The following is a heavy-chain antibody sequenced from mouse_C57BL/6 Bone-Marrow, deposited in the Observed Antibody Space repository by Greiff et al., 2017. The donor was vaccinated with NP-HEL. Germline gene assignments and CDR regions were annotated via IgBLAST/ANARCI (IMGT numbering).Heavy chain of an antibody. J-gene: IGHJ3*01. D-gene: IGHD2-4*01. CDR3: ASGPYDYPFAY. V-gene: IGHV2-6*01. Sequence: VHLVESGPGLVAPSQSLSITCTVSGFSLTSYGVDWVRQSPGKGLEWLGVIWGVGSTNYNSALKSRLSISKDNSKSQVFLKMNSLQTDDTAMYYCASGPYDYPFAYWGQGTLVTVSA. CDR2: IWGVGST. CDR1: GFSLTSYG.